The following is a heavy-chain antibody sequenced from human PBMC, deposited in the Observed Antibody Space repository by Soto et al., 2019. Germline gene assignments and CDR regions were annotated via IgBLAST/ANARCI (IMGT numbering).Heavy chain of an antibody. J-gene: IGHJ3*02. D-gene: IGHD3-9*01. CDR3: ARDHQILRYFDWLPGSDAFDI. CDR2: ISAYNGNT. V-gene: IGHV1-18*01. Sequence: ASVKVSCKASGYTFTCYGISWVRQAPGQGLEWMGWISAYNGNTNYAQKLQGRVTMTTDTSTSTAYMELRSLRSDDTAVYYCARDHQILRYFDWLPGSDAFDIWGQGTMVTVSS. CDR1: GYTFTCYG.